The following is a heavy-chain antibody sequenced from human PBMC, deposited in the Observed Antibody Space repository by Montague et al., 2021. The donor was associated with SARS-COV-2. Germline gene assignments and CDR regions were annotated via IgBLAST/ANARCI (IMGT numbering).Heavy chain of an antibody. CDR3: AGLVWFGELSSENWFDP. Sequence: SETLSLTCTVSGGSISSSSNYWGWIRQPPGKGLEWIGSNYYSGSTYYNSSLKSRVTISVDTYKNQFSLKLNSVTAADTAVYYCAGLVWFGELSSENWFDPWGQGTLVTASS. CDR2: NYYSGST. D-gene: IGHD3-10*01. V-gene: IGHV4-39*01. CDR1: GGSISSSSNY. J-gene: IGHJ5*02.